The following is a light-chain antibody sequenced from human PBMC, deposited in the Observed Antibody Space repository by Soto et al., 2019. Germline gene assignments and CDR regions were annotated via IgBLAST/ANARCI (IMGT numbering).Light chain of an antibody. J-gene: IGLJ1*01. CDR3: SAFTGTTYV. Sequence: QSALTQPASVSGSPGQSITISCTGTSSDVGGNKYVSWYQHYPGKAPKLMICDASNRPSGVSNRFSGSKSGNTASLTISGLQAEDEADYYCSAFTGTTYVFGTGTKVTVL. CDR2: DAS. V-gene: IGLV2-14*03. CDR1: SSDVGGNKY.